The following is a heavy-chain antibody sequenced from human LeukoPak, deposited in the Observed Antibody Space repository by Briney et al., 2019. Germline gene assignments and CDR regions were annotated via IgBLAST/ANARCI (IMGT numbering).Heavy chain of an antibody. J-gene: IGHJ5*02. CDR1: GYTFTSYG. Sequence: GASVKVSCKASGYTFTSYGISWVRQAPGQGLEWMGWISAYNGNTNYAQKLQGRVTMTTDTSTSTVYMELRSLRSDDTAVYYCARVEYYDFWSGYYHRFDPWGQGTLVTVSS. CDR2: ISAYNGNT. D-gene: IGHD3-3*01. V-gene: IGHV1-18*01. CDR3: ARVEYYDFWSGYYHRFDP.